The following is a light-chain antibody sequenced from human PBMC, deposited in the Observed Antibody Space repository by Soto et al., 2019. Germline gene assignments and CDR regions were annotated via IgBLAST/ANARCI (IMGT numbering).Light chain of an antibody. J-gene: IGLJ3*02. CDR3: SSYIPSTTTHWV. CDR1: SSDIGGYNF. Sequence: QSALTQPASVSGSPGQSITISCTGTSSDIGGYNFVSWYQQHPGKAPKLIIYDVNYRPSGVSSRFSGSKSGNTASLTISGLQAEDGAEYYCSSYIPSTTTHWVFGGGTKLTVL. V-gene: IGLV2-14*01. CDR2: DVN.